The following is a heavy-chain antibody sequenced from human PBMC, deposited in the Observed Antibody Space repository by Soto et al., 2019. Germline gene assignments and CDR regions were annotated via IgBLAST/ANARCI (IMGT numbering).Heavy chain of an antibody. CDR3: ARELGPYGSGSYAHY. V-gene: IGHV3-30-3*01. J-gene: IGHJ4*02. Sequence: QVQLVESGGGVVQPGRSLRLSCAASGFTFSSYAMHWVRQAPGKGLEWVAVISYDGSNKYYADSVKGRFTISRDNSKNTLYLQMNSRRAEDTAVYYCARELGPYGSGSYAHYWGQGTLVTVSS. CDR2: ISYDGSNK. D-gene: IGHD3-10*01. CDR1: GFTFSSYA.